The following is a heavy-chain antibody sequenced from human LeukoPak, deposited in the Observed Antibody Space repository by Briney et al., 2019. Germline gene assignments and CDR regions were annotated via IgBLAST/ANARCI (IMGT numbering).Heavy chain of an antibody. J-gene: IGHJ4*02. D-gene: IGHD3-16*01. CDR3: AKDRDVWGSLLDY. V-gene: IGHV3-64*01. Sequence: GGSLRLSCAASGFTFSSYAMHWVRQAPGKGLEYVSAISSNGGSTYYANSVKGRFTISRDNSKNTLYLQMNSLRAEDTAVYYCAKDRDVWGSLLDYWGQGTLVTVSS. CDR1: GFTFSSYA. CDR2: ISSNGGST.